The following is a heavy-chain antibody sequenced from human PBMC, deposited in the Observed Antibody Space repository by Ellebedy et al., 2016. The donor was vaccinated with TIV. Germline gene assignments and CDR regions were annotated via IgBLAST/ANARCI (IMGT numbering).Heavy chain of an antibody. Sequence: SETLSLTXTVSGDSVTTYSWSWIRQSPGKGLEWIGYLSSSGSTNYNPSLKSRVTISVDTSKNNFSLRLTSVTAADTAMYYCARERFTGSRFALDYWGQGTLVTVSS. CDR1: GDSVTTYS. CDR2: LSSSGST. J-gene: IGHJ4*02. CDR3: ARERFTGSRFALDY. D-gene: IGHD1-26*01. V-gene: IGHV4-59*02.